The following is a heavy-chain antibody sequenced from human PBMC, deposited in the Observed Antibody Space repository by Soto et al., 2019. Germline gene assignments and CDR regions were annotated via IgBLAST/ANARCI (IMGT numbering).Heavy chain of an antibody. D-gene: IGHD6-25*01. Sequence: QVQLVQSGAEVKKPGASVKVSCKASGYTFTSYDISWVRQATGQGLEWMGWMNPNSGNTGFAQKFQGRVTMTRNTSMSTAYMELSSLRSEDTAVYYCARERAHYGMAVWGQGTTVPVSS. CDR2: MNPNSGNT. V-gene: IGHV1-8*01. CDR3: ARERAHYGMAV. CDR1: GYTFTSYD. J-gene: IGHJ6*02.